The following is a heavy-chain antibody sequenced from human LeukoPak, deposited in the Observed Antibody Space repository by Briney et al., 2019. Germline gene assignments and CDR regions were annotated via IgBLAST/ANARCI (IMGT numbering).Heavy chain of an antibody. D-gene: IGHD4-17*01. CDR2: ISPSGNT. J-gene: IGHJ4*02. CDR1: GGSFTIYS. V-gene: IGHV4-34*01. Sequence: SETLSLTCAVYGGSFTIYSWTWIRQPPGKSLEWVGEISPSGNTQYNPSLKSRVTISLDASKSQFYLKLNSVTAADTAVYYCARGEERRPAVTTFRWARKPFDFWGQGTLVTVSS. CDR3: ARGEERRPAVTTFRWARKPFDF.